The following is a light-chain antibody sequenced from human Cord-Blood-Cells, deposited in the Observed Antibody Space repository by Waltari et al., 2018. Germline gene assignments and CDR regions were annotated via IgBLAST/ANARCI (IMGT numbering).Light chain of an antibody. V-gene: IGLV2-11*01. CDR1: SSAAGGSNY. CDR2: DVS. CDR3: CSYAGSYTWV. Sequence: QSALTQPRSVSGSPGQSVTISCTGTSSAAGGSNYVSWYQQHPGKAPKLMIYDVSKRPSGVPDRFSGSKSGNTASLTISGLQAEDEADYYCCSYAGSYTWVFGGGTKLTVL. J-gene: IGLJ3*02.